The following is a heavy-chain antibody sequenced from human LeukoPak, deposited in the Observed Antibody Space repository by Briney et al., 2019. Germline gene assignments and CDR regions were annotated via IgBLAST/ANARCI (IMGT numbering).Heavy chain of an antibody. V-gene: IGHV3-73*01. CDR2: IRSKANSYAT. Sequence: GGSLRLSCAAPGFTLSGSAMRWVRQASGKGLEWVGRIRSKANSYATAYAASVKGRFTISRDDSKNTAYLQMNSLKTEDTAVYYCTRRGSIAVAGMGDYWGQGTLVTVSS. D-gene: IGHD6-19*01. J-gene: IGHJ4*02. CDR1: GFTLSGSA. CDR3: TRRGSIAVAGMGDY.